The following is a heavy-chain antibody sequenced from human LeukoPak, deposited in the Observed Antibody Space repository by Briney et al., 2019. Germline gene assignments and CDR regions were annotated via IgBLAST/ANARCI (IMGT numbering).Heavy chain of an antibody. J-gene: IGHJ4*02. CDR2: ISSDGSRV. V-gene: IGHV3-74*01. CDR3: ARRAGAYSHPYDY. CDR1: GFTFSDYW. D-gene: IGHD4/OR15-4a*01. Sequence: GGSLRLSCAASGFTFSDYWMHWVRQAPGKGLVWVSRISSDGSRVTYADSVKGRFTISRDNSKNTLYLQMNSLRAEDTAVYYCARRAGAYSHPYDYWGQGTLVTVSS.